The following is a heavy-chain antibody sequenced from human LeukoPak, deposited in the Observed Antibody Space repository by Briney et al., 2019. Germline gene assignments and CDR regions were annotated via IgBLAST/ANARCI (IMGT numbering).Heavy chain of an antibody. CDR1: GFTFDDYA. D-gene: IGHD4-23*01. Sequence: PGGSLRLSCAASGFTFDDYAMHWVRQAPGKGLEWVSGISWNSGSIGYADSVKGRFTISRDNAKNSLYLQMNSLRAEDTALYYCAKDETSVVPGNYFDYWGQGTLVTVSS. CDR3: AKDETSVVPGNYFDY. CDR2: ISWNSGSI. V-gene: IGHV3-9*01. J-gene: IGHJ4*02.